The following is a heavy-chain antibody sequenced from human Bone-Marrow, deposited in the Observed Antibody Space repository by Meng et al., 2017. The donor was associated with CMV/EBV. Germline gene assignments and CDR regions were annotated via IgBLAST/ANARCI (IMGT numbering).Heavy chain of an antibody. J-gene: IGHJ4*02. CDR3: AREGPACSSTSCYFDY. CDR2: IIPIFGTA. V-gene: IGHV1-69*05. Sequence: SRGTFSSYAISWVRQAPGQGLEWMGGIIPIFGTANYAQKFQGRVTITTDESTSTAYMELSSLRSEDTAVYYCAREGPACSSTSCYFDYWGQGTLVTVSS. D-gene: IGHD2-2*01. CDR1: RGTFSSYA.